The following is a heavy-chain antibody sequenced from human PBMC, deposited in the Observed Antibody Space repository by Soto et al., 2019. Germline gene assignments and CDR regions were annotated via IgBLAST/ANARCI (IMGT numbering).Heavy chain of an antibody. J-gene: IGHJ4*01. V-gene: IGHV1-46*01. CDR3: ARLDVVHNTIPLLLGYGDY. D-gene: IGHD3-9*01. CDR1: GYTFTGSY. Sequence: ASVKGSCKAFGYTFTGSYIHWMRQAPGQGLEWMGIINPTGGITNYAQKFQGRVVMTSDTSTSTVYVELSSLTSEDTATYYCARLDVVHNTIPLLLGYGDYWG. CDR2: INPTGGIT.